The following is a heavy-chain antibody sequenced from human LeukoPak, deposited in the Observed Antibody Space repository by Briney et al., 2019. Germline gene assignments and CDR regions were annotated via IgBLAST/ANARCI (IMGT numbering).Heavy chain of an antibody. V-gene: IGHV4-61*09. CDR1: GGSITRDPHH. J-gene: IGHJ4*02. CDR2: VSASGRT. Sequence: SDTLPLTCPVSGGSITRDPHHWTWIRQSAGEGLEWLGHVSASGRTTYHPSLKSRVAISVDTSKKKFFLRLDSVTAAHTAVYYCARANYYDSTGCYHDYWGQGTLVTVSS. D-gene: IGHD3-22*01. CDR3: ARANYYDSTGCYHDY.